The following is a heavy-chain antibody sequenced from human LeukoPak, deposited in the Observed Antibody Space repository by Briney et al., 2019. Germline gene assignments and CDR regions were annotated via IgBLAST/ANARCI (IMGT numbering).Heavy chain of an antibody. CDR3: ARGYSYGLGKFDY. CDR2: IYYSGST. CDR1: GGSISSYY. V-gene: IGHV4-59*08. J-gene: IGHJ4*02. D-gene: IGHD5-18*01. Sequence: SETLSLTCTVSGGSISSYYWSWIRQPPGKGLEWLGYIYYSGSTNYNPSLKSRVTISVDTSKNQFSLKLSSVTAADTAVYYCARGYSYGLGKFDYWGQGTLVTVSS.